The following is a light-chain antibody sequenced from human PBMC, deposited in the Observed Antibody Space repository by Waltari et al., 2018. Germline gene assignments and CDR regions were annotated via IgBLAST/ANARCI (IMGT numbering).Light chain of an antibody. J-gene: IGLJ1*01. CDR1: SLRSYY. Sequence: SSELTQDPAVSVALGQTVRITCQGDSLRSYYATWYQQKPGQAPVLVIFGQNKRPSGIPDRISGSSSRNTASLTITGAQAEDEADYYCNCRDRSGFRHVFGTGTKVTVL. CDR3: NCRDRSGFRHV. CDR2: GQN. V-gene: IGLV3-19*01.